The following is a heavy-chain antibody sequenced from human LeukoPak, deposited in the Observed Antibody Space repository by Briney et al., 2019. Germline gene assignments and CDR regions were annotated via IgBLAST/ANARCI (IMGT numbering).Heavy chain of an antibody. CDR2: MYQDGSEK. CDR3: ATPSGIAVAGTGY. J-gene: IGHJ4*02. V-gene: IGHV3-7*03. CDR1: GFIFSSYW. D-gene: IGHD6-19*01. Sequence: PGGSLRLSCAASGFIFSSYWVTWVRQAPGKGLEWVANMYQDGSEKYYVDSVKGRFTISRDNAKNSLYLQMNSLRAEDTAVYYCATPSGIAVAGTGYWGQGTLVTVSS.